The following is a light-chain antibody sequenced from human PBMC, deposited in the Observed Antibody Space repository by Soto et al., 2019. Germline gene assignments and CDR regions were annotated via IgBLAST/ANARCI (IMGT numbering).Light chain of an antibody. CDR3: QHYDTSPWT. J-gene: IGKJ1*01. Sequence: EIVLTQSPGTLSLSPGERATLSCRASQSVSSGYLAWYQQKPGQAPRLLIYGASSRATGIPDRFSGSGSGTDFTLTISRLEPDDFAVYYCQHYDTSPWTFGQGTKVEIK. CDR2: GAS. V-gene: IGKV3-20*01. CDR1: QSVSSGY.